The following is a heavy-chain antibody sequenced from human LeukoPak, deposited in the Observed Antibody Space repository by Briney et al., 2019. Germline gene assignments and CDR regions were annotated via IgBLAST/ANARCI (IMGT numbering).Heavy chain of an antibody. D-gene: IGHD3-22*01. V-gene: IGHV3-23*01. J-gene: IGHJ1*01. CDR1: GFTFSSYG. Sequence: GRSLRLSCAASGFTFSSYGMHWVRQAPGKGLEWVSAISGSGGSTYYADSVKGRFTISRDNSKNTLYLQMNSLRAEDTAVYYCAKSPQNYYYDSSGYYPEYFQHWGQGTLVTVSS. CDR2: ISGSGGST. CDR3: AKSPQNYYYDSSGYYPEYFQH.